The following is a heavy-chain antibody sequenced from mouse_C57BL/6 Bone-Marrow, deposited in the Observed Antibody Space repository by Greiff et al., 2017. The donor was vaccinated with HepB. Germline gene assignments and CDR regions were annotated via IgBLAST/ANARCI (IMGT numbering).Heavy chain of an antibody. CDR3: ARERNLKDWAMDY. CDR2: IYPRDGST. D-gene: IGHD1-3*01. J-gene: IGHJ4*01. Sequence: QVQLQQSDAELVKPGASVKISCKVSGYTFTDHTIHWMKQRPEQGLEWIGYIYPRDGSTKYNEKFKGKATLTADKTSSTAYMQLKSLTSEDSAVYFCARERNLKDWAMDYWGQGTSVTVSS. V-gene: IGHV1-78*01. CDR1: GYTFTDHT.